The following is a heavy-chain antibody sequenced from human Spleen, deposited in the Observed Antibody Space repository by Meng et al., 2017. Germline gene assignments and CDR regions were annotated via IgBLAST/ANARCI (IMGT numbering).Heavy chain of an antibody. J-gene: IGHJ4*02. D-gene: IGHD3-10*01. V-gene: IGHV1-18*01. CDR3: ARGTPGRSYSDY. CDR1: DYTFTGYG. CDR2: LGAHDGDT. Sequence: QVHQVQSGPEVKKPGASVKVSCKASDYTFTGYGVSWVRQAPGQGLEWMAWLGAHDGDTSHAPKFQGRVTVSADRPTATAYMELRSLRSDDTAVYYCARGTPGRSYSDYWGQGTLVTVSS.